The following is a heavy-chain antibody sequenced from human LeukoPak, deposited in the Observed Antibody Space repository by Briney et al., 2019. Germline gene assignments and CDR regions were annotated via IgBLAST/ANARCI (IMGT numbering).Heavy chain of an antibody. CDR2: INSDGSST. D-gene: IGHD6-13*01. Sequence: PGGSLRLSCAASGFTFSSYWMHWVRQAPGKGLVWVSRINSDGSSTSYADFVKGRFTISRDNAKNSLYLQMNSLRAEDTAVYYCARAYSSSWYYFQHWGQGTLVTVSS. V-gene: IGHV3-74*01. J-gene: IGHJ1*01. CDR1: GFTFSSYW. CDR3: ARAYSSSWYYFQH.